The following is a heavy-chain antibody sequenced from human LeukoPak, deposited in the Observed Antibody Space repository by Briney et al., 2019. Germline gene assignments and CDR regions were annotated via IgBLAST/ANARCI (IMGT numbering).Heavy chain of an antibody. CDR1: GFTFSSYA. V-gene: IGHV3-30*04. CDR2: ISYDGSNK. CDR3: ARDGAVNGVDAFDI. J-gene: IGHJ3*02. D-gene: IGHD4-17*01. Sequence: PGGSLRLSCAASGFTFSSYAMHWVRQAPGKGLEWVAVISYDGSNKYYADSVKGRFTISRDNSKNTLYLQMNSLRAEDTAVYYCARDGAVNGVDAFDIWGQGTMVTVSS.